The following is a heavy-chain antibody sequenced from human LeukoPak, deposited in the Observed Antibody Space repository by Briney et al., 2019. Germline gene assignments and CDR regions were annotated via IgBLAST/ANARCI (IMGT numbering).Heavy chain of an antibody. CDR1: RLTLRIYY. D-gene: IGHD4-23*01. CDR2: ISSSGSDI. J-gene: IGHJ3*02. CDR3: ARGLYGGNPLDTLDM. V-gene: IGHV3-11*01. Sequence: GGSLTLSCAPSRLTLRIYYMGWIRHAPKEGVEWLSYISSSGSDIYQADSVKGRFTISRDNAKNSLYLQMNSLRAEDTAVYYCARGLYGGNPLDTLDMGDRGKMAIVTA.